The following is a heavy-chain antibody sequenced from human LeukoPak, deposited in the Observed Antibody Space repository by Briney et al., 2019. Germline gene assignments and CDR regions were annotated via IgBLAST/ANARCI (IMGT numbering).Heavy chain of an antibody. CDR2: ISGSGGST. V-gene: IGHV3-23*01. Sequence: PGGSLRLSCAASGFTFSSYAMNWDRQAPGKGLEWVSAISGSGGSTYYADSVKGRFTISRDNSKNTLYLQMNSLRAEDTAVYYCATGPRGSDYYYYGMDVWGQGTTVTVSS. D-gene: IGHD1-14*01. CDR1: GFTFSSYA. J-gene: IGHJ6*02. CDR3: ATGPRGSDYYYYGMDV.